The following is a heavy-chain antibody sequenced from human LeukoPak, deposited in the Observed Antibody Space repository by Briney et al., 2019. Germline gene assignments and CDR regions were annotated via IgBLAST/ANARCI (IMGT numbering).Heavy chain of an antibody. D-gene: IGHD6-19*01. V-gene: IGHV4-4*02. CDR3: ARDSSAPRSYFALDV. CDR1: GDSISDDSVNNNNW. J-gene: IGHJ6*01. CDR2: VSLDGIT. Sequence: SETLSLTCVFSGDSISDDSVNNNNWLNWFRQAPGKGLEWIGDVSLDGITNYNPSLLGRVTISLDKSAKQVSLRLTSVTAADTAIYYCARDSSAPRSYFALDVWGQGTTVTVSS.